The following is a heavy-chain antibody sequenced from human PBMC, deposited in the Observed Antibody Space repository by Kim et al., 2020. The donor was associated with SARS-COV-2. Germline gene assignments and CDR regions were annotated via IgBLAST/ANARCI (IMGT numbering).Heavy chain of an antibody. CDR3: ARQYCSGGSCSYYYYYGMDV. CDR2: IYYSGST. J-gene: IGHJ6*02. CDR1: GGSISSSSYY. D-gene: IGHD2-15*01. V-gene: IGHV4-39*01. Sequence: SETLSLTCTVSGGSISSSSYYWGWIRQPPGKGLEWIGSIYYSGSTYYNPSLKSRVTISVDTSKNQFSLKLSSVTAADTAVYYCARQYCSGGSCSYYYYYGMDVWGQGTTVTVSS.